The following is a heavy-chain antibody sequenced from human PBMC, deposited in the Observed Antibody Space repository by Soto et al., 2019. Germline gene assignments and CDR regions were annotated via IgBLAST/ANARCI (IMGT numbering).Heavy chain of an antibody. Sequence: QVQLVQSGAEVKKPGASVKVSCKASGYTFTSYAMHWVRQAPGQRLEWMGWINAGNGNTKYSQKFQGRVTITRDTSASTAYMELSSLRSEDTAVYYCARAGGGYDFVAYFDYWGQGTLVTVSS. D-gene: IGHD5-12*01. CDR3: ARAGGGYDFVAYFDY. CDR1: GYTFTSYA. CDR2: INAGNGNT. V-gene: IGHV1-3*01. J-gene: IGHJ4*02.